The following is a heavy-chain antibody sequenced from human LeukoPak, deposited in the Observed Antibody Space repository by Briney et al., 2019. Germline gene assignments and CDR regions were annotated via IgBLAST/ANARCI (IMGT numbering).Heavy chain of an antibody. J-gene: IGHJ6*03. CDR1: RFTVSSYA. V-gene: IGHV3-23*01. D-gene: IGHD2-15*01. CDR2: ISGSGSRT. Sequence: PGGSLRQSCAASRFTVSSYAMSWVRQAPGKGLEWVSGISGSGSRTYYADSVKGRFTISRDNSKNTLYLQMNSLRAEDTAVYYCAKGEDIVALYMDVWGKGSTATVSS. CDR3: AKGEDIVALYMDV.